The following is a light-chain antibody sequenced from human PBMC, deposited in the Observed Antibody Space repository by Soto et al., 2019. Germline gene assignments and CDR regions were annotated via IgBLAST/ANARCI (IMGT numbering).Light chain of an antibody. V-gene: IGLV2-14*01. CDR1: SSDVGGYNY. J-gene: IGLJ2*01. CDR3: SSYTSSSALGVV. Sequence: QSALTQPASVSGSPGQSITISCTGTSSDVGGYNYVSWYQQHPGKAPKLMIYDVSNRPSGVSNRFSGAKSGNPASLTISGLQAEDEAAYDCSSYTSSSALGVVFGGGTKLTVL. CDR2: DVS.